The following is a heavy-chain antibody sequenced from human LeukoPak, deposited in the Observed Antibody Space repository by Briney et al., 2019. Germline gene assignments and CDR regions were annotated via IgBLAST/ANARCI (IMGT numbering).Heavy chain of an antibody. CDR1: GGSLSSGSYY. J-gene: IGHJ5*02. CDR2: IYTSGST. V-gene: IGHV4-61*02. CDR3: ARSYGYSSSWYGSDWFDP. Sequence: SETLSLTCPVSGGSLSSGSYYWSWVRQPAGRGLEWLGRIYTSGSTNYNPSLKSRVTISVDTSKNQFSLKLSSVTAADAAVYYCARSYGYSSSWYGSDWFDPWGQGTLVTVSS. D-gene: IGHD6-13*01.